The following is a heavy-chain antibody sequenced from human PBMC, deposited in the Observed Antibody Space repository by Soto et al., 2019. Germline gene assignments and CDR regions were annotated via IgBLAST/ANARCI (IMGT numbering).Heavy chain of an antibody. CDR3: APGDPLDFHY. CDR2: LYWNGIE. D-gene: IGHD3-10*01. Sequence: QITLKESGPTLVKPTQTLTLTCTFSGFSLSSSGESVGWIRQPPGKALEWLALLYWNGIERYSPSLKSRLTVFKGASKRQGGLTMTNMDPVDTATCVSAPGDPLDFHYWGQGTLVTVSP. J-gene: IGHJ4*02. V-gene: IGHV2-5*01. CDR1: GFSLSSSGES.